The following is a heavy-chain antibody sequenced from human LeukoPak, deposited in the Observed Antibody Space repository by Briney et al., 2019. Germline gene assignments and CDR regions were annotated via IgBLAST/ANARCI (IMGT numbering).Heavy chain of an antibody. D-gene: IGHD5-12*01. CDR1: GYNFDKYD. Sequence: ASVKVSCKASGYNFDKYDLTWLRQAPGQGLEWMGWISPSNDDTKYAQNFQGRVTLTTDTSTSTAYMELTNLRSDDTAVCYCARDVAVATNLEWFDPWGQGTLVIVSS. V-gene: IGHV1-18*01. J-gene: IGHJ5*02. CDR2: ISPSNDDT. CDR3: ARDVAVATNLEWFDP.